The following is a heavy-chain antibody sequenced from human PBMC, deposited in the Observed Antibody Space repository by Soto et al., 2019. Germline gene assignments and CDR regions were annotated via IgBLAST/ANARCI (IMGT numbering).Heavy chain of an antibody. CDR3: ARDPPATRHGMDV. Sequence: EVQLVETGGGLIQPGGSLRLSCAASGFTVSSNYMSWVRQAPGKGLEWVSVIYSGGSTYYVDSVRGRFTISRDNSKNTLYLQMKSLRDEDTAVSYCARDPPATRHGMDVWGQVTKVTVSS. V-gene: IGHV3-53*02. J-gene: IGHJ6*02. CDR2: IYSGGST. CDR1: GFTVSSNY.